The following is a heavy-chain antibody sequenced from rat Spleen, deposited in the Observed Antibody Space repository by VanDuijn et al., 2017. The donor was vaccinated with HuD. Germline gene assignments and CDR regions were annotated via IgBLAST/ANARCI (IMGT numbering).Heavy chain of an antibody. J-gene: IGHJ4*01. CDR1: GFTFSDYN. V-gene: IGHV5-7*01. CDR3: ATGGTTLYVMDV. CDR2: VSNDGVHT. Sequence: EVQLVESGGGLVQPGRSLTLSCVVSGFTFSDYNMAWVRQAPKKGLEWVSSVSNDGVHTYYPDSVKGRFTISRDNAKSTLYLQMDSLRSEDTATYYCATGGTTLYVMDVWGQGASVTVSS. D-gene: IGHD1-10*01.